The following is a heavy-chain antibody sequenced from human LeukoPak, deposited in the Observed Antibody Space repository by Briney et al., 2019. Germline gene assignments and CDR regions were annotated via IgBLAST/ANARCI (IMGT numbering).Heavy chain of an antibody. J-gene: IGHJ4*02. D-gene: IGHD6-13*01. CDR1: GFTFSSYG. CDR3: AKDFSSSWHAGIDY. CDR2: IRYDGSNK. V-gene: IGHV3-30*02. Sequence: GGSLRLSCAASGFTFSSYGMHWVIQAPGKGLEWVAFIRYDGSNKYYADSVKGRFTISRDNSKNTLYLQMNSLRAEDTAVYYCAKDFSSSWHAGIDYWGQGALVTVSS.